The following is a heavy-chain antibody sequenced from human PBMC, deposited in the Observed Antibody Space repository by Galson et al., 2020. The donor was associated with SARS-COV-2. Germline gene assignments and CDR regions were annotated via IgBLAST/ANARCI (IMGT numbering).Heavy chain of an antibody. Sequence: GESLKISCAASGFTFSSYSMNWVRQAPGKGLEWVSYISSSSSTIYYADSVKGRFTISRDNAKNSLYLQMNSLRDEDTAVYYCARVLVQDYYGMDVWGQGTTVTVSS. CDR3: ARVLVQDYYGMDV. CDR1: GFTFSSYS. J-gene: IGHJ6*02. D-gene: IGHD2-8*02. CDR2: ISSSSSTI. V-gene: IGHV3-48*02.